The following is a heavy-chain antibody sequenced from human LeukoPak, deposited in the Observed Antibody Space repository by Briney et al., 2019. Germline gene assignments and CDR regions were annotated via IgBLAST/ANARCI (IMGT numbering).Heavy chain of an antibody. CDR1: GYTFTSYG. D-gene: IGHD6-13*01. CDR2: ISAYNGNT. CDR3: ARYRYSSSWDYFDY. J-gene: IGHJ4*02. V-gene: IGHV1-18*01. Sequence: GASVKVSCKASGYTFTSYGISWVRQAPGQGLEWMGWISAYNGNTNYAQKLQGRVTMTTDTSTSTAYMELRSLRSDDTAVYYCARYRYSSSWDYFDYWGQGTLVTVFS.